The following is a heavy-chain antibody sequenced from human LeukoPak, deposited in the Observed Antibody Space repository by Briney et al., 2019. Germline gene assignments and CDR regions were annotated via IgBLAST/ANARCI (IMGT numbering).Heavy chain of an antibody. CDR1: GFSFSTYW. Sequence: GGSLRLSCAASGFSFSTYWMHWVRQAPGKGLVWVSRISSDGSSTTYADSVQGRFTISRDNAKNTLYLQMNSLRAEDTAVYYCAKAPPYKKYFDYWGQGTLVTVSS. CDR2: ISSDGSST. D-gene: IGHD1-1*01. CDR3: AKAPPYKKYFDY. V-gene: IGHV3-74*01. J-gene: IGHJ4*02.